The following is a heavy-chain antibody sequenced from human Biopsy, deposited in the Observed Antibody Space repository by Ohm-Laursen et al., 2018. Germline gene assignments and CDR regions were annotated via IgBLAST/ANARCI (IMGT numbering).Heavy chain of an antibody. D-gene: IGHD2-21*02. CDR2: ISISGSYV. V-gene: IGHV3-21*01. CDR1: GFTFTNYN. Sequence: SLRLSCAAPGFTFTNYNMNWVRQAPGKGLEWVSSISISGSYVSYAESAKGRFTISRDNSKNSLFLQMNSLRDEDTALYYCAKISCGGDCYPHAFDIWGQGTMVTVSS. CDR3: AKISCGGDCYPHAFDI. J-gene: IGHJ3*02.